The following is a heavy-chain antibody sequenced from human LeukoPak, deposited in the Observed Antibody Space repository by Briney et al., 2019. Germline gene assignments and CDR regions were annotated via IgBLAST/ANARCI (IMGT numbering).Heavy chain of an antibody. Sequence: GSVKVSCKASGYTFTSYDINWVRQATGQGLEWMGWMNPNSGNTGYAQKFQGRVTMTRNTSISTAYMELSSLRSEDTAVYYCARVGADSSGYYYDAFDIWGQGTMVTVSS. CDR1: GYTFTSYD. V-gene: IGHV1-8*01. J-gene: IGHJ3*02. CDR3: ARVGADSSGYYYDAFDI. CDR2: MNPNSGNT. D-gene: IGHD3-22*01.